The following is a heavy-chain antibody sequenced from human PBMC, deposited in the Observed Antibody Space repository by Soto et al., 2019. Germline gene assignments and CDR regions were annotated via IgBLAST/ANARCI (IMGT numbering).Heavy chain of an antibody. V-gene: IGHV1-46*01. D-gene: IGHD2-15*01. Sequence: QVQLAQSGAEVKKPGASVKLSCKASGYTFTSSYVHWVRQAPGQGLEWVAIINPNGGSTNYAQEFQGRVTVTRDTSTSTVFMELSSLHSDDTAVYYCARDLLAANYWGQGTLVTVSS. J-gene: IGHJ4*02. CDR3: ARDLLAANY. CDR2: INPNGGST. CDR1: GYTFTSSY.